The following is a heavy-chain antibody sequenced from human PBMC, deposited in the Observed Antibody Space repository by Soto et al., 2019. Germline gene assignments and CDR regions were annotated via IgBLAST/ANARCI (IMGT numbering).Heavy chain of an antibody. J-gene: IGHJ6*02. CDR3: AKDLDAVATIVDYSYGMDV. CDR1: GFTFSSYG. CDR2: ISYDGSNK. V-gene: IGHV3-30*18. Sequence: QVQLVESGGGVVQPGRSLRLSCAASGFTFSSYGMHWVRQAPGKGLEWVAVISYDGSNKYYADSVKGRFTISRDNSKNTLYLQRNSLRAEDTAVYYCAKDLDAVATIVDYSYGMDVWGQGTTVTVSS. D-gene: IGHD5-12*01.